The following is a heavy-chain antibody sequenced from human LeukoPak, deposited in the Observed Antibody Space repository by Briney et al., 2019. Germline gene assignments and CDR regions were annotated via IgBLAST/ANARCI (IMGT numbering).Heavy chain of an antibody. J-gene: IGHJ4*02. V-gene: IGHV3-21*01. CDR1: GFTFSSYS. CDR2: ISSSSSYI. CDR3: ASSRNPGSGSYPFDY. Sequence: GGSLRLSCAASGFTFSSYSMNWVRQAPGKGLEGVSSISSSSSYIYYADSVTGRFTISRDNAKNSLHLQMNSLRAEDTAVYYCASSRNPGSGSYPFDYWGQGTLVTVSS. D-gene: IGHD3-10*01.